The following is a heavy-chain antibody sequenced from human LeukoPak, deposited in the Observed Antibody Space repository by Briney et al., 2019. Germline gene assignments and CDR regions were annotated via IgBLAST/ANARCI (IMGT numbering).Heavy chain of an antibody. J-gene: IGHJ5*02. D-gene: IGHD1-14*01. CDR3: ARLEPKDHCFDP. CDR1: CCSNKSYY. CDR2: IYYSGST. V-gene: IGHV4-59*08. Sequence: SEPLSLPCTVYCCSNKSYYLSWMRQPPGRGLELMRYIYYSGSTQYNPSLQTRVTISVDTSNNQFSLKLTSVTAADTAVYYCARLEPKDHCFDPWGQGTLVTVSS.